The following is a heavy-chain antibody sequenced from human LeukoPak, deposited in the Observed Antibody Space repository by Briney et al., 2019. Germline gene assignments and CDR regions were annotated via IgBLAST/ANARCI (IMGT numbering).Heavy chain of an antibody. V-gene: IGHV4-34*01. Sequence: SETLSLTCAVYGGSFSGYYWSWIRQPPGKGLEWIGEINHSGSTNYNPSLKSRVTISVDTSKNQFSLKLSSVTAADTAVYYCARRRTEVAHLKYWGQGTLVTVSS. D-gene: IGHD1-14*01. CDR1: GGSFSGYY. J-gene: IGHJ4*02. CDR2: INHSGST. CDR3: ARRRTEVAHLKY.